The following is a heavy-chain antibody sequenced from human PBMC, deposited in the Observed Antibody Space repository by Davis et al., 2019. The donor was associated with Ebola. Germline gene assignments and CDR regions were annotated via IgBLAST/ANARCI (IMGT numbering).Heavy chain of an antibody. CDR3: TRGVVVIAAYFDY. V-gene: IGHV3-21*01. CDR2: INSGSTYK. CDR1: GFTFSSHS. Sequence: GGSLRLSCAASGFTFSSHSMNWVRQAPGKGLEWVSSINSGSTYKYYADSVKGRFTVSRDNTRNSVYLQMNSLRAEDTGIYYCTRGVVVIAAYFDYWGQGALVTVYS. J-gene: IGHJ4*02. D-gene: IGHD2-15*01.